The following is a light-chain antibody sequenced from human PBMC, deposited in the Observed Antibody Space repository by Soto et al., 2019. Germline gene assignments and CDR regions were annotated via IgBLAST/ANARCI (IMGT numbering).Light chain of an antibody. V-gene: IGKV3-11*01. CDR1: QSVSSY. Sequence: EIVLTQSPATLSLSPGERATLSCRASQSVSSYLGWYQQKPGQAPRLLIYDASNRATGIPARFSGSGSGTDFTLTISSLESEDFAVYYCQQRSNWPLLTFGGGTRVEIK. J-gene: IGKJ4*01. CDR3: QQRSNWPLLT. CDR2: DAS.